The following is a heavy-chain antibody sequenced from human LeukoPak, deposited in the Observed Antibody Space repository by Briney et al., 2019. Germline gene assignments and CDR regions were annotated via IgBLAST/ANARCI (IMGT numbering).Heavy chain of an antibody. D-gene: IGHD4-17*01. J-gene: IGHJ4*02. CDR1: GGAISGGSYY. V-gene: IGHV4-39*01. CDR3: ARRYGDYPYFDY. CDR2: IYYSGST. Sequence: PETLSLTCTVSGGAISGGSYYWSWIRQPAGKGLEWIGSIYYSGSTYYNPSLKSRVTISVDTSKNQFSLKLSSVTAADTAVYYCARRYGDYPYFDYWGQGTLVTVSS.